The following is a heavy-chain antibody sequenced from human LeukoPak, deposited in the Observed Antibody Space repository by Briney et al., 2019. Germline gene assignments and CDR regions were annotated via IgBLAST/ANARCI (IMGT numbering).Heavy chain of an antibody. J-gene: IGHJ4*02. D-gene: IGHD7-27*01. V-gene: IGHV1-2*06. CDR2: INLKSGYT. CDR1: GYTFTEYF. Sequence: ASVKVSCKASGYTFTEYFMQWVRQAPGQGLEWMGRINLKSGYTEDSQDFQGRFTMTRDTSINTAYMELSSLRSDDTAIYYCARDLASTANWEFDYWGQRTPVTVSP. CDR3: ARDLASTANWEFDY.